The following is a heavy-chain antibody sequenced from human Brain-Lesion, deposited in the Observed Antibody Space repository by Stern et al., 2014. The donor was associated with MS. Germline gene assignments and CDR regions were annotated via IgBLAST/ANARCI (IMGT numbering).Heavy chain of an antibody. J-gene: IGHJ4*02. V-gene: IGHV1-24*01. CDR3: ALRSPGSGGNYYRHFDF. D-gene: IGHD1-26*01. Sequence: QVQLVQSGAEVKKPGASVKVSCKVSGYTLTELSMHWVRQAPRKGLEWMGGFDPEDGETIYAQKFQGRVTMTEDTYTDTAYMDLSSLRSEDTAVYYYALRSPGSGGNYYRHFDFWGQGTLVTVSS. CDR1: GYTLTELS. CDR2: FDPEDGET.